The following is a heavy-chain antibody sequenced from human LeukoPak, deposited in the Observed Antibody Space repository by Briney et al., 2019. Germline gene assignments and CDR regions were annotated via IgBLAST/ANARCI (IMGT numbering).Heavy chain of an antibody. CDR3: ARGSGRYYSYGMDV. Sequence: GGSLSLSVLDPKFFLTTSPMPWFGRAPARGRDGGPIVSYDETRTYYADSVKGRFTISSDRSKNTLYLQLNSLTVEDTAVYYCARGSGRYYSYGMDVWGQGTTVIVSS. V-gene: IGHV3-30*14. J-gene: IGHJ6*02. D-gene: IGHD6-25*01. CDR1: KFFLTTSP. CDR2: VSYDETRT.